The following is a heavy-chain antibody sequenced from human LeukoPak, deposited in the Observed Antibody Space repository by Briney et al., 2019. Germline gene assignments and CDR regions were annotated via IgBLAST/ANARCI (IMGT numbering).Heavy chain of an antibody. Sequence: ASVKVSCKASGGTFSSYAISWVRQAPGRGLEWMGGIIPIFGTANYAQKFQGRVTITTDESTNTAYMELSSLRSEDTAVYYCARSDTAMVNLFDYWGQGTLVTVSS. V-gene: IGHV1-69*05. CDR2: IIPIFGTA. J-gene: IGHJ4*02. CDR1: GGTFSSYA. CDR3: ARSDTAMVNLFDY. D-gene: IGHD5-18*01.